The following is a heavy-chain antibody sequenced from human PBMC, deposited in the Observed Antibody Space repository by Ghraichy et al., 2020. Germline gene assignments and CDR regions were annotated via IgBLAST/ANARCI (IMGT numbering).Heavy chain of an antibody. Sequence: ASVKVSYKASGYTFTGYYMHWVRQAPGQGLEWMGRINPNSGGTNYAQKFQGRVTMTRDTSISTAYMELSRLRSDDTAVYYCARATRGHCSSTSCYYGILGYWGQGTLVTVSS. CDR3: ARATRGHCSSTSCYYGILGY. V-gene: IGHV1-2*06. D-gene: IGHD2-2*01. CDR2: INPNSGGT. J-gene: IGHJ4*02. CDR1: GYTFTGYY.